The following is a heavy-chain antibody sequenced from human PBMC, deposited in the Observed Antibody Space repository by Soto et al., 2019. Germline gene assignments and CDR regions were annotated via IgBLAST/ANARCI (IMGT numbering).Heavy chain of an antibody. CDR2: IYYSGST. CDR3: AREWGGDGYNSDWFDP. J-gene: IGHJ5*02. V-gene: IGHV4-30-4*01. Sequence: QVQLQESGPGLVKPSQTLSLTCTVSGGSISSGDYYWSWIRQPPGKGLEWIGYIYYSGSTYYNPSLKSRVTISVDTSKNQFSLKLSSVTAADTAVYYCAREWGGDGYNSDWFDPWGQGTLVTVSS. CDR1: GGSISSGDYY. D-gene: IGHD5-12*01.